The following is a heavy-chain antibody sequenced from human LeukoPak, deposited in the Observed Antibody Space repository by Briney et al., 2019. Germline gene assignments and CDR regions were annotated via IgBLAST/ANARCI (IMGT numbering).Heavy chain of an antibody. D-gene: IGHD2-21*02. V-gene: IGHV3-33*08. CDR1: GFTFSSYS. CDR3: ARDRLEAVTDDDYFDY. J-gene: IGHJ4*02. Sequence: GGSLRLSCAASGFTFSSYSMHWVRQAPGKGPEWVALIWYDGSNKYYGESVKGRFTISRDNSKNTVYLQMNSLRAEDTGVYYCARDRLEAVTDDDYFDYWGQGTLVTVSS. CDR2: IWYDGSNK.